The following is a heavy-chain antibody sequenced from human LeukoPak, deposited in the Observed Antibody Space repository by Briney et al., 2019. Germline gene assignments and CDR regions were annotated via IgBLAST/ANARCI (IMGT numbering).Heavy chain of an antibody. D-gene: IGHD3-10*01. CDR2: ISGSGSTT. J-gene: IGHJ4*02. CDR1: GFTFSSHA. Sequence: TGGSLRLSCAASGFTFSSHAMNWVRQPPGKGLEWVSAISGSGSTTYYADSVKGRFTISRDKSKHTLYLQMNSLRAEDTAIYYCAKGRHYYGSGSYLDSWGQGTLVTVSS. V-gene: IGHV3-23*01. CDR3: AKGRHYYGSGSYLDS.